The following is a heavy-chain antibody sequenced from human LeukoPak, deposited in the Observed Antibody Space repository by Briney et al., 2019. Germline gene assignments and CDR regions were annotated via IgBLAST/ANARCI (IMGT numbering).Heavy chain of an antibody. CDR2: ISAYNGNT. D-gene: IGHD6-19*01. V-gene: IGHV1-18*01. Sequence: ASVKVSCKASGYTFTSYGISWVRQAPGQGLEWMGWISAYNGNTNYAQKLQGRVTMTTDTSTSTAYMELRSLRSDDTAVYYCARDQEGYSSGWYGYWGQGTLITVSS. CDR1: GYTFTSYG. CDR3: ARDQEGYSSGWYGY. J-gene: IGHJ4*02.